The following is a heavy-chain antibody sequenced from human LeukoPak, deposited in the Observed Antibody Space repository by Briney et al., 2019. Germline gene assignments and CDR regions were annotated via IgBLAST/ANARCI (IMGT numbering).Heavy chain of an antibody. J-gene: IGHJ6*03. CDR1: GGSISSSSYY. V-gene: IGHV4-39*07. CDR3: ARSLHYYMDV. CDR2: IYYSGST. Sequence: PSETLSLTCTVSGGSISSSSYYWGCIRQPPGKGLEWIGSIYYSGSTYYNPSLKSRVTISVDKSKNQFSLKLSSVTAADTAVYYCARSLHYYMDVWGKGTTVTVSS.